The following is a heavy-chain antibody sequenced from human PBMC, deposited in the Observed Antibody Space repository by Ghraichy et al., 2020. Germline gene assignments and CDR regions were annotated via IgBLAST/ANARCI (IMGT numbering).Heavy chain of an antibody. CDR3: AREPLGGGTVGIPGFYFDY. CDR1: GFTFSDYA. J-gene: IGHJ4*02. CDR2: ISYNGGAK. Sequence: GGSLIRDCTASGFTFSDYAIHWVRQAPGEGLEWVAVISYNGGAKYYADSVKGRFTISRDNSRNTLYLQMNSLRDEDTAVYYCAREPLGGGTVGIPGFYFDYWGQGTLVTVSS. V-gene: IGHV3-30*04. D-gene: IGHD1-7*01.